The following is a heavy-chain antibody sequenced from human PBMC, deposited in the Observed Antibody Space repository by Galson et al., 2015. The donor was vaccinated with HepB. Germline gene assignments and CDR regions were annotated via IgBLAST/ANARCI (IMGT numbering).Heavy chain of an antibody. D-gene: IGHD6-13*01. J-gene: IGHJ4*02. Sequence: SVKVSCKASGGTFSSYPISWVRQAPGQGLEWMGGIIPMFATADYAQKFQGRVTITADESTSTAYMELSSLRSEDTATYYCARGSNWYLGFDYWGQGTLVTVSS. CDR3: ARGSNWYLGFDY. CDR1: GGTFSSYP. CDR2: IIPMFATA. V-gene: IGHV1-69*13.